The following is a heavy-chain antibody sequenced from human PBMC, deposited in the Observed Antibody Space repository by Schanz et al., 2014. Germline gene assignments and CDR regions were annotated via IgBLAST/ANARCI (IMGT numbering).Heavy chain of an antibody. V-gene: IGHV1-18*01. D-gene: IGHD2-2*01. Sequence: QVQLVQSGAEVKKPGASVKVSCKASGYPFSNYGISWLRQAPGQGFEWMAWMSYNGNTKYAQSLQGRVTVTRDTSASTSYMELRSLASDDTAVYYWARDVPINDSWGQGAPVTVAS. CDR3: ARDVPINDS. CDR1: GYPFSNYG. J-gene: IGHJ5*01. CDR2: MSYNGNT.